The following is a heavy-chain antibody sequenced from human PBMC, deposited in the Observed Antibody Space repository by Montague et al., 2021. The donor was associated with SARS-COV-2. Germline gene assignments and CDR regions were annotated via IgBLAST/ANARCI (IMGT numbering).Heavy chain of an antibody. CDR2: ISGSGGST. CDR3: AKTDPEGYVSLTGYFLRNYFDY. J-gene: IGHJ4*02. Sequence: SLRLSCAASGFTFSSYAMRWVRQAPGKGLEWVSAISGSGGSTYYADSVKGRFTISRDNSKNTLYLQMNSLRAEDTAVYYCAKTDPEGYVSLTGYFLRNYFDYWGQGTLVTVSS. V-gene: IGHV3-23*01. CDR1: GFTFSSYA. D-gene: IGHD3-9*01.